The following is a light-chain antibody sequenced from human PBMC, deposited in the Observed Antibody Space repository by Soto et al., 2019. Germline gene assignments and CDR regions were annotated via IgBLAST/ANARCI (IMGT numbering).Light chain of an antibody. V-gene: IGKV3-15*01. CDR1: QSVGSN. J-gene: IGKJ4*01. CDR2: GAS. Sequence: EMVMTQSPANLYVSPGESATLSCRASQSVGSNLAWYQQKPGQAPRLLIYGASTRATGTPTRFSGSGSGTDFTLTISSLEPEDFAVYFCQQYDSSPLTFGGGTKVDIK. CDR3: QQYDSSPLT.